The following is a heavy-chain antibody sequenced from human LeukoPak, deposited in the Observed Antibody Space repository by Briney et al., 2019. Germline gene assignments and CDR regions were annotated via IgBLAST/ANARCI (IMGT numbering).Heavy chain of an antibody. J-gene: IGHJ3*02. Sequence: SETLSLTCTVSGGSISSYSWSWIRQPPGKGLEWIGYMYSRGSTNDNPSLKSRVTISRDTSKNQLSLRVTSVTAADTAMYYCARHSLYGDPPAFDIWGQGTMVTVSS. V-gene: IGHV4-59*08. CDR3: ARHSLYGDPPAFDI. D-gene: IGHD4-17*01. CDR1: GGSISSYS. CDR2: MYSRGST.